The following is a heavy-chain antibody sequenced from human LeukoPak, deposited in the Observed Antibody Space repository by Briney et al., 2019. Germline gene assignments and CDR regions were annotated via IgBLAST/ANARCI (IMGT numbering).Heavy chain of an antibody. D-gene: IGHD2-2*01. CDR2: IYSGGST. V-gene: IGHV3-53*01. J-gene: IGHJ5*02. CDR1: GFTVSSNY. Sequence: GGSLRLSCAASGFTVSSNYMSWVRQAPGKGLEWVSVIYSGGSTYYADSVKGRFTISRDNSKSTLYLQMNSLRAEDTAVYYCARDLPYAAFASWGQGTLVTVSS. CDR3: ARDLPYAAFAS.